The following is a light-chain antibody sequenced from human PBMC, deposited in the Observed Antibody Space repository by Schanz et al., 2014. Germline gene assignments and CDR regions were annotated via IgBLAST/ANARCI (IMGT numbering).Light chain of an antibody. J-gene: IGLJ1*01. CDR2: DVR. V-gene: IGLV2-14*01. CDR1: SSDVGGYNY. CDR3: SSYTSTSTLFV. Sequence: QSALTQPPSASGSPGQSVTISCTGTSSDVGGYNYVSWYQQHPGKAPKLMIYDVRNRPSGVSNRFSGSKSGNTASLTISGLQAEDEADYFCSSYTSTSTLFVFGSGTKLTVL.